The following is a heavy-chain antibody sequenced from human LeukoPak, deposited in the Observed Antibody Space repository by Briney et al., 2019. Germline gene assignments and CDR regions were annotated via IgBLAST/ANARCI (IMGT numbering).Heavy chain of an antibody. CDR1: GVSISSSNSY. Sequence: TSETLSLTCTVSGVSISSSNSYWGWIRQPPGKGLEWIGSIYHSGSTYYNPSLKSRVTISVDTSKNQFSLKLSSVTAADTAVYYCARRGGGDYPPHFYYYYYMDVWGKGTTVTISS. CDR3: ARRGGGDYPPHFYYYYYMDV. D-gene: IGHD4-17*01. V-gene: IGHV4-39*07. J-gene: IGHJ6*03. CDR2: IYHSGST.